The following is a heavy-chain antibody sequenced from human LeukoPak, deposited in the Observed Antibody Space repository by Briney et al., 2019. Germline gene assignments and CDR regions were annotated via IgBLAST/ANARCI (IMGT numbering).Heavy chain of an antibody. V-gene: IGHV4-59*01. D-gene: IGHD4-17*01. CDR1: GGSISSYY. Sequence: SETLSLTCTVSGGSISSYYWSWIRQPPGKGLEWIGYIYYSGSTNYNPSLKSRVTISVDTSKNQFSLKLRSVTAEDTAVYYCANPPTVTKIRFDSWGQGTLVTVSS. CDR2: IYYSGST. J-gene: IGHJ5*01. CDR3: ANPPTVTKIRFDS.